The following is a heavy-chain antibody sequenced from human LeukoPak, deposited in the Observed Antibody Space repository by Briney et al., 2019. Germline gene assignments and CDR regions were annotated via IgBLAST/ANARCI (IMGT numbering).Heavy chain of an antibody. CDR1: GFTFSSYE. D-gene: IGHD6-13*01. V-gene: IGHV3-48*03. Sequence: GGSLRLSCAASGFTFSSYEMNWVRQAPGKGLEWVSYISSSGSTIYYADSVKGRFTISRDNAKNSLYLQMNSLRAEDTAVYYCAKDSGLIAAAGNFGYWGQGTLVTVSS. CDR2: ISSSGSTI. J-gene: IGHJ4*02. CDR3: AKDSGLIAAAGNFGY.